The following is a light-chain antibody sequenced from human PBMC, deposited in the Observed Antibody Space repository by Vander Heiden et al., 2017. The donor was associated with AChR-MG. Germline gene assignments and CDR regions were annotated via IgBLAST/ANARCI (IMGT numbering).Light chain of an antibody. V-gene: IGLV2-8*01. Sequence: SALPHPPSPSGPPGQSVTISCTGTSSDVGDYNYVSWYQQPPGKAPKLIINEVSKRPSGVPDRFSGSKSGNTASLTVSGLQAEEEADYYCSSHAGSNFYVFGSGTKVTVL. CDR2: EVS. CDR1: SSDVGDYNY. CDR3: SSHAGSNFYV. J-gene: IGLJ1*01.